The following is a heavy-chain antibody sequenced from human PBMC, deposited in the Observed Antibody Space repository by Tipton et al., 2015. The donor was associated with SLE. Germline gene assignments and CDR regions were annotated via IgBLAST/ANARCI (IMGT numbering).Heavy chain of an antibody. Sequence: SLRLSCAASGFTFSTYWMHWVRQAPGKGLEWVSVIYSGGSTYYADSVKGRFTISRDNSKNTLYLQMNSLRAEDTAVYYCARPYCGGDCYPEAFDIWGQGTMVTVSS. D-gene: IGHD2-21*01. CDR2: IYSGGST. CDR3: ARPYCGGDCYPEAFDI. J-gene: IGHJ3*02. CDR1: GFTFSTYW. V-gene: IGHV3-53*05.